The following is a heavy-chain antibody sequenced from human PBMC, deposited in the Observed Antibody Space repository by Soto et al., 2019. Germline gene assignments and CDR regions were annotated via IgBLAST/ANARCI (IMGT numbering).Heavy chain of an antibody. D-gene: IGHD3-10*01. CDR2: ISYDGSNK. CDR3: ARGAAYYGSGSYQTGGY. Sequence: ESGGGVVQPGRSLRLSCAASGFTFSSYAMHWVRQAPGKGLEWVAVISYDGSNKYYADSVKGRFTISRDNSKNTLYLQMNSLRAEDTAVYYCARGAAYYGSGSYQTGGYWGQGTLVTVSS. CDR1: GFTFSSYA. J-gene: IGHJ4*02. V-gene: IGHV3-30-3*01.